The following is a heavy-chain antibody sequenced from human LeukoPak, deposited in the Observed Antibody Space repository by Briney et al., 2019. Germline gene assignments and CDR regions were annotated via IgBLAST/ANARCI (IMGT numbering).Heavy chain of an antibody. V-gene: IGHV3-11*01. CDR3: AREARRSGRDLDY. CDR1: GFSFSDFY. CDR2: IGTRSNPI. D-gene: IGHD1-26*01. Sequence: PGGSLRLSCAASGFSFSDFYMSWIRQAPGMGLEWISYIGTRSNPIYYADSGKGRFTISRDDAKNPLYLQMNSLRDEDTAVYFCAREARRSGRDLDYCGQGTLVTVSS. J-gene: IGHJ4*02.